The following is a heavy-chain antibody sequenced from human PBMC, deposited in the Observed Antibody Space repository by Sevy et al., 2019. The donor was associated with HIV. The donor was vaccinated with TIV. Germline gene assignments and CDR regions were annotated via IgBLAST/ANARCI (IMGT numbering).Heavy chain of an antibody. D-gene: IGHD3-10*01. V-gene: IGHV3-23*01. CDR1: GFTFNSYA. CDR2: ISTGGGFT. Sequence: GGSLRLSCATSGFTFNSYAMSWVRQAPGKGLEWVSTISTGGGFTYYADSVKGRFSISRDNFNNTLFLQMNSLRADDTAMYYCAKDFLSPNYYGTQFDFWGQGTVVTASS. J-gene: IGHJ4*02. CDR3: AKDFLSPNYYGTQFDF.